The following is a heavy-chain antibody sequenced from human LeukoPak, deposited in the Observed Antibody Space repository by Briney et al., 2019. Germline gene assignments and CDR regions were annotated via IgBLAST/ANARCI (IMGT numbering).Heavy chain of an antibody. J-gene: IGHJ4*02. V-gene: IGHV4-34*01. CDR1: GGSFSGCY. Sequence: SETLSLTCAVYGGSFSGCYWSWIRQPPGKGLEWIGEINHSGSTNYNPSLKSRVTISVDTSKNQFSLKLSSVTAADTAVYYCARAEGGLQLLQLPQYYFHYWGQGTLVTVSS. D-gene: IGHD5-24*01. CDR3: ARAEGGLQLLQLPQYYFHY. CDR2: INHSGST.